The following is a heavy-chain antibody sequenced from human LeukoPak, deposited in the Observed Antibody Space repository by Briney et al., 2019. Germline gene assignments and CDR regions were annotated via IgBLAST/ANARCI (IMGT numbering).Heavy chain of an antibody. CDR1: GGSISSSYYY. CDR3: ARVRDYDFWSGYQRSYYGMDV. D-gene: IGHD3-3*01. CDR2: IYYSGST. Sequence: SETLSLTCTVSGGSISSSYYYWGWIRQPPGKGLEWIGSIYYSGSTYYNPSLKSRVTILIDTSKNQFSLKLSSVTAADTAVYYCARVRDYDFWSGYQRSYYGMDVWGQGTTVTVSS. V-gene: IGHV4-39*07. J-gene: IGHJ6*02.